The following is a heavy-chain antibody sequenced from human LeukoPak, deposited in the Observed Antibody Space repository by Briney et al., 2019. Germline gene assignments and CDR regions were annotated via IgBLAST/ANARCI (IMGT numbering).Heavy chain of an antibody. D-gene: IGHD1-14*01. V-gene: IGHV1-18*01. CDR3: ARHLVRYPENWFDP. J-gene: IGHJ5*02. CDR1: GYTFTSYG. CDR2: ISAYNGNT. Sequence: ASVKVSCKASGYTFTSYGISWVRQAPGQGLEWMGWISAYNGNTNYAQKLQGRVTMTTDTSTSTAYMELSSLRSEDTAVYYCARHLVRYPENWFDPWGQGTLVTVSS.